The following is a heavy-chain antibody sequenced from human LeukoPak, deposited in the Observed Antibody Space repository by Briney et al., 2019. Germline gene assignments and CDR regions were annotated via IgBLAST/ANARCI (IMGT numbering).Heavy chain of an antibody. CDR1: GFTFTNYG. Sequence: GGSLRLSCAASGFTFTNYGMHWVRQAPGKGLEWVAVISYDGSNKYYADSVKGRFTISRDNSKNTLYLQMNSLRAEDTAVYYCARDPSSLRDSYDYWGQGTLVTVSS. J-gene: IGHJ4*02. V-gene: IGHV3-30*19. CDR2: ISYDGSNK. CDR3: ARDPSSLRDSYDY.